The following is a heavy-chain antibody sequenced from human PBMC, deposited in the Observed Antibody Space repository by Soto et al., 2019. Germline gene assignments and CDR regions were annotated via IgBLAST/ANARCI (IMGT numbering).Heavy chain of an antibody. D-gene: IGHD1-26*01. V-gene: IGHV3-23*01. CDR2: ISGNGENT. CDR1: GFTFSDAW. Sequence: PGGSLRLSCAASGFTFSDAWMTWVRQAPGKGLEWVSSISGNGENTYYADSVEGRFTISRDNSKNTLYLQMNSLRAEDTAVYYCARSRRVGATAFDYCGQGTLVTVSS. CDR3: ARSRRVGATAFDY. J-gene: IGHJ4*02.